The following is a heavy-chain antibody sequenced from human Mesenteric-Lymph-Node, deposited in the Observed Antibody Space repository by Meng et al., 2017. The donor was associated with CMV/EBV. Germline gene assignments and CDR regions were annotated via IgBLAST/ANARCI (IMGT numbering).Heavy chain of an antibody. CDR3: AREAAAAGRRFDP. CDR2: INQDGSEK. D-gene: IGHD6-13*01. V-gene: IGHV3-7*01. J-gene: IGHJ5*02. CDR1: GFTVSRYW. Sequence: GESLKISCAASGFTVSRYWMNWVRQAPGKGLEWVANINQDGSEKNYVESLKGRFTISRDNAKNSLCLHMDSLRGDDSAVYYCAREAAAAGRRFDPWGQGTLVTVSS.